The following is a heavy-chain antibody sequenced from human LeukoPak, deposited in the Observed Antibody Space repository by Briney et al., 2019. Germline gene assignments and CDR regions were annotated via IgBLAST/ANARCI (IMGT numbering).Heavy chain of an antibody. V-gene: IGHV4-59*12. CDR1: GGSINNYY. Sequence: SETLSLTCSVSGGSINNYYWSWIRQPPGKGLEWIGHIFYSGSTNYNPSLKSRVTISLVMSKNQISLKLSSVTAADTAVYYCARRVITMIVVAKRGYYFDYWGQGTLVTVSS. CDR2: IFYSGST. J-gene: IGHJ4*02. D-gene: IGHD3-22*01. CDR3: ARRVITMIVVAKRGYYFDY.